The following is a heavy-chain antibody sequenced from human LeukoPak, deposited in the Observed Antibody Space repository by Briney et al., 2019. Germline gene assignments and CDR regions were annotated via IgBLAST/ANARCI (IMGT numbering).Heavy chain of an antibody. J-gene: IGHJ5*02. CDR3: ARVLLWFGSAGWFDP. CDR1: GFTFSSYW. CDR2: IKQDGSEK. D-gene: IGHD3-10*01. V-gene: IGHV3-7*01. Sequence: PGGSLRLSCAASGFTFSSYWMSWVRQAPGKGLEWVANIKQDGSEKYYVDSVKGRFTISRDNAKNSLYLQMNSLRAEDTAVYYCARVLLWFGSAGWFDPWGQGTLVTVSS.